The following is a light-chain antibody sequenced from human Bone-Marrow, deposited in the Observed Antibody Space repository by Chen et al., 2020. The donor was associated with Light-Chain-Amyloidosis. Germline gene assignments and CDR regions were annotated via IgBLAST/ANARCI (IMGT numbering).Light chain of an antibody. CDR3: SSYTITNTLV. CDR1: SSDVVGDNH. Sequence: QSPLTQPASVSGSPGKSITISSTGTSSDVVGDNHVSWYQQHPDKAPKLMIYKVTTRPSWVPDRFSGSKSDNTASLTISGLQTEDEADYFCSSYTITNTLVFGSGTRVTVL. V-gene: IGLV2-14*01. J-gene: IGLJ1*01. CDR2: KVT.